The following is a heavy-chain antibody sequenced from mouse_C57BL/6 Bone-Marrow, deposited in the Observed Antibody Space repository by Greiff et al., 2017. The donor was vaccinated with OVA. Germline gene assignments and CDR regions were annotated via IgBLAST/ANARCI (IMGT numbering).Heavy chain of an antibody. Sequence: EVKLMESGGGLVQPGGSLKLSCAASGFTFSDYGMAWVRQAPRKGPEWVAFISNLAYSIYYADTVTGRFTISRENAKNTLYLEMSSLRSEDTAMYYCARQLRLRGYYAMDYWGQGTSVTVSS. CDR3: ARQLRLRGYYAMDY. V-gene: IGHV5-15*01. J-gene: IGHJ4*01. D-gene: IGHD3-2*02. CDR2: ISNLAYSI. CDR1: GFTFSDYG.